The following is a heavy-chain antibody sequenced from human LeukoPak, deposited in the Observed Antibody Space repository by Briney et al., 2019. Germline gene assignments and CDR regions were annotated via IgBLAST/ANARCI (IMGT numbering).Heavy chain of an antibody. J-gene: IGHJ1*01. CDR3: ATYYYDSGGFHFHH. CDR2: ISSNGGRT. D-gene: IGHD3-22*01. Sequence: GGSLRLSCAASGFTFRSYGMHWVRQAPGKGLEYVSAISSNGGRTYYANSVKGRFTISRDNSRNTLYLQMGSLRAEDMAVYYCATYYYDSGGFHFHHWGQEPWSPSPQ. CDR1: GFTFRSYG. V-gene: IGHV3-64*01.